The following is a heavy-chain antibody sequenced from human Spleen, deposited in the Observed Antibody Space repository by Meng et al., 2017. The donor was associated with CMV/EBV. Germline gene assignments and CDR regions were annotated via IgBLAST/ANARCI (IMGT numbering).Heavy chain of an antibody. CDR1: GYTFTSYG. J-gene: IGHJ6*02. CDR3: ARDRGQLVFKGYGMDV. V-gene: IGHV1-18*01. CDR2: ISAYNGNT. Sequence: ASVKVSCKASGYTFTSYGISWVRQAPGQGLEWMGWISAYNGNTNYAQKLQGRVTMTTDTSTSTAYMELRSLRSADTAVYYCARDRGQLVFKGYGMDVWGQGTTVTVSS. D-gene: IGHD6-13*01.